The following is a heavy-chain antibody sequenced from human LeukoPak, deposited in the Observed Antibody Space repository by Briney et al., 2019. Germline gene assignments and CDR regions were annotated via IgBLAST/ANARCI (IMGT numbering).Heavy chain of an antibody. CDR3: ARGAGYNYPYYFDY. D-gene: IGHD5-24*01. J-gene: IGHJ4*02. Sequence: GGSLRLSCEASGFTFSSYWMSWVRQAPGKGLEWVANIKTDGSEKYYVDSVKGRFTISRDNAKNPLYLQMNSLGAEDTAVYYCARGAGYNYPYYFDYWGQGTLVTVSS. V-gene: IGHV3-7*03. CDR1: GFTFSSYW. CDR2: IKTDGSEK.